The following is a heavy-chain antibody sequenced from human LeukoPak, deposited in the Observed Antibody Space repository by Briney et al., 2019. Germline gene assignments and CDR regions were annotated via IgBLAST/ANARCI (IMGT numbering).Heavy chain of an antibody. J-gene: IGHJ5*02. Sequence: GGSLRLSCAASGFTFSSYWMSWVRQAPGKGLEWVANIKQDGSEKYYVDSVKGRFTISRDNAKNSLYLQMNSQRAEDTAVYYCASTIAAATSNWFDPWGQGTLVTVSS. CDR2: IKQDGSEK. V-gene: IGHV3-7*01. CDR1: GFTFSSYW. CDR3: ASTIAAATSNWFDP. D-gene: IGHD6-13*01.